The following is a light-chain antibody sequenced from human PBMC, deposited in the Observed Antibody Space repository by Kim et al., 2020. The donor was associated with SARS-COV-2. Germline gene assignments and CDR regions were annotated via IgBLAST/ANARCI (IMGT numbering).Light chain of an antibody. CDR1: DLATKT. V-gene: IGLV3-21*01. J-gene: IGLJ1*01. Sequence: SYELTQPPSVSVAPGKTARITCAGNDLATKTVHWYQLRSGQAPILVMYYDNDRPSGIPERFSGSKAGNTATLTINRVEAGDEDDYYCQVWDSSGDYYVFGTGTKVTVL. CDR3: QVWDSSGDYYV. CDR2: YDN.